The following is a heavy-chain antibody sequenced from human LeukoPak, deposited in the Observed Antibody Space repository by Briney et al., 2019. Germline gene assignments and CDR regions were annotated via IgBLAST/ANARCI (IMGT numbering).Heavy chain of an antibody. Sequence: ASLTVSCTASVYTFTGYYMHWVRQAPGQGQGWIWCVNPNSGVTNYLQKFQGRVTMTRDTSISTGYMELRRLRSEDTAVYYCARAGDYGAPYFDYWGQGTLVTVSS. V-gene: IGHV1-2*02. CDR2: VNPNSGVT. CDR3: ARAGDYGAPYFDY. CDR1: VYTFTGYY. J-gene: IGHJ4*02. D-gene: IGHD4-17*01.